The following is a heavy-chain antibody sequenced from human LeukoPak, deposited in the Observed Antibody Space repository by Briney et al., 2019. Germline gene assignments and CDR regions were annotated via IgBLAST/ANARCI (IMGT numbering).Heavy chain of an antibody. CDR1: GYTFTSYG. CDR3: ARAGRITIFGVVIPQSYYFGY. V-gene: IGHV1-18*01. D-gene: IGHD3-3*01. Sequence: ASVKVSCKASGYTFTSYGISWVRQAPGQGLEWMGWISAYNGNTNYAQKLQGRITMTTDTSTSTAYMELRSLRSDDTAVYYCARAGRITIFGVVIPQSYYFGYWGQGTLVTVSS. CDR2: ISAYNGNT. J-gene: IGHJ4*02.